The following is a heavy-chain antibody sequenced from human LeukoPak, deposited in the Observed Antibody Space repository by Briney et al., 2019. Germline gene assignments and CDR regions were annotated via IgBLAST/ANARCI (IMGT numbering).Heavy chain of an antibody. V-gene: IGHV1-2*02. Sequence: GASVKVSCKASGYTFTGCYMHWVRPAPGQGLEWMGWINPNSGGTNYAQKFQGRVTMTRDTSISTAYMELSRLRSDDTAVYYCARRYSSSWYDAFDIWGQGTMVTVSS. J-gene: IGHJ3*02. CDR3: ARRYSSSWYDAFDI. CDR2: INPNSGGT. CDR1: GYTFTGCY. D-gene: IGHD6-13*01.